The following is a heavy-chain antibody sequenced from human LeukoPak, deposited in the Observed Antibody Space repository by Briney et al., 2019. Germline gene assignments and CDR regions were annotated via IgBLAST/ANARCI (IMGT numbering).Heavy chain of an antibody. CDR1: GFAFSTYG. CDR3: AEDHFYGSGTYTYFDY. CDR2: ISSDGSQK. V-gene: IGHV3-30*18. D-gene: IGHD3-10*01. Sequence: GRSLRLSCAASGFAFSTYGMHWVRQAPGRGLEWVAAISSDGSQKYYADSVKGRFTISRDNSKNTLYLQMNSLRVEDTAVYYCAEDHFYGSGTYTYFDYWGQGTLVTVSS. J-gene: IGHJ4*02.